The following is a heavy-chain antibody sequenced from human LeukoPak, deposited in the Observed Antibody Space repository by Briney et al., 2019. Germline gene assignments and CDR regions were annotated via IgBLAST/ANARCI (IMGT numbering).Heavy chain of an antibody. Sequence: PGGSLRLSCAASGFTFSSYEMTWVRQAPGKGLEWVSGISWNSGSIGYADSVKGRFTISRDNAKNSLYLQMNSLRAEDTALYYCAKGHRGYSYGFHYYYGMDVWGQGTTVTVSS. CDR1: GFTFSSYE. CDR2: ISWNSGSI. D-gene: IGHD5-18*01. V-gene: IGHV3-9*01. CDR3: AKGHRGYSYGFHYYYGMDV. J-gene: IGHJ6*02.